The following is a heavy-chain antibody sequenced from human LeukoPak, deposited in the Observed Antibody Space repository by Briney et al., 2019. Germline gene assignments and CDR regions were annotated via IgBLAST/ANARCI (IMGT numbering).Heavy chain of an antibody. CDR3: ARAPAHYYDSSDHYYVGESYFDY. CDR2: INSSSSYI. D-gene: IGHD3-22*01. V-gene: IGHV3-21*06. CDR1: GFTFNSYS. J-gene: IGHJ4*02. Sequence: GGSLRLSCAASGFTFNSYSMNWVRQAPGKGLEWVSSINSSSSYIYYADSEKALFHISRDNSKNSLYLQMNSLRAEDTAVYYCARAPAHYYDSSDHYYVGESYFDYWGQGTLVTVSS.